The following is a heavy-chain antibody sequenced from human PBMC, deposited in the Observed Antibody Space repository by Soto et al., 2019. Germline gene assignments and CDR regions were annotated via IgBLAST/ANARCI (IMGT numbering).Heavy chain of an antibody. CDR1: GGSISRSSYY. CDR2: IYYSGST. V-gene: IGHV4-39*01. D-gene: IGHD4-17*01. CDR3: ARHDYGGFGL. J-gene: IGHJ4*02. Sequence: SETLSVTCTVSGGSISRSSYYWGWIRQPPGKGLEWIGSIYYSGSTYYNPSLKSRVTISVDTSKNQFSLKLSSVTAADTAVYYCARHDYGGFGLWGQGTLVTVS.